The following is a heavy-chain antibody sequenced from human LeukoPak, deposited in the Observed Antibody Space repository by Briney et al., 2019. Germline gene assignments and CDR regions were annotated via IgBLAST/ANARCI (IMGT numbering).Heavy chain of an antibody. D-gene: IGHD2-2*01. CDR3: AKDRVPAAMSYYYYGMDV. J-gene: IGHJ6*02. CDR2: ISWNSGSI. Sequence: PGRSLRLSCAASGFTFDEYTMHWVRHAPGKGLEWVSGISWNSGSIGYADSVKGRFTISRDNAKNSLYLQMNSLRAEDTALYYCAKDRVPAAMSYYYYGMDVWGQGTTVTVSS. CDR1: GFTFDEYT. V-gene: IGHV3-9*01.